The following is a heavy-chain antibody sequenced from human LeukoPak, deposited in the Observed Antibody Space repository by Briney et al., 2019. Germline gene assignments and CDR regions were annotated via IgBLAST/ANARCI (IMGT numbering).Heavy chain of an antibody. V-gene: IGHV3-23*01. CDR3: VRDSGSGWNGLGF. J-gene: IGHJ4*02. CDR2: ISGSSSKT. Sequence: GGSLRLSCVASGVTFRSYAMSWVRQAPGKGLDWVSGISGSSSKTYYADSVKGRFTTSRDNSRNTLYLEMNSLRADDAAEYYCVRDSGSGWNGLGFWGQGTLVTVSS. D-gene: IGHD6-19*01. CDR1: GVTFRSYA.